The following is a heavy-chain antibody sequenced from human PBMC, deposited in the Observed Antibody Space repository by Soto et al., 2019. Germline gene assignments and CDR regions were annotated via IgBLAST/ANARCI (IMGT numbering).Heavy chain of an antibody. CDR1: GFTFSSYW. CDR2: IYSDGSRT. J-gene: IGHJ6*03. Sequence: EVQLVESGGGLVQPGGSLRLSCAASGFTFSSYWMHWVRQAPGKGLVWVSRIYSDGSRTSYADSVKGRFTISRDNAKNTLYLQMDSLSPEDTAVYYCARGEGGYYYMDVWGKGPTVTVSS. V-gene: IGHV3-74*01. CDR3: ARGEGGYYYMDV. D-gene: IGHD3-10*01.